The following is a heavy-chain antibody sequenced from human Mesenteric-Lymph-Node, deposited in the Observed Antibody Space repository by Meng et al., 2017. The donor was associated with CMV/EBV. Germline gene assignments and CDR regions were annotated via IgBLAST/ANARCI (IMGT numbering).Heavy chain of an antibody. D-gene: IGHD2-2*01. V-gene: IGHV3-23*01. Sequence: GESLKISCEASGFSFSDYALGWVRQAPGKGLEWVSSITASGTHTYYADSVKGRFTISRDNSKNTLYLQMNSLRAEDTAVYYCAKGGTVPAAIYYYYGMDVWGQGTTVTVSS. CDR3: AKGGTVPAAIYYYYGMDV. J-gene: IGHJ6*02. CDR2: ITASGTHT. CDR1: GFSFSDYA.